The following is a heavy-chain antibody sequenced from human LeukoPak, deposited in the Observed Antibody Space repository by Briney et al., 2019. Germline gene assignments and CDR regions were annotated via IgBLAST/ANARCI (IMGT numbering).Heavy chain of an antibody. D-gene: IGHD4-17*01. Sequence: GGSLRLSCAASGFTVSSNYMSWVRQAPGKGLGWVSVIYSGGSTYYADSVQGRFTISRDNSKNTLDLQMNSRRAEDTAVYYCARYYGDYVAYYFDYWGQGTLVTVSS. V-gene: IGHV3-53*01. CDR3: ARYYGDYVAYYFDY. J-gene: IGHJ4*02. CDR2: IYSGGST. CDR1: GFTVSSNY.